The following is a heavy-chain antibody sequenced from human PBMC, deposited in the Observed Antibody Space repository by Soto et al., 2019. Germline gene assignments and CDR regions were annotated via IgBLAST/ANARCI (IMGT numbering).Heavy chain of an antibody. CDR2: MNPNSGDT. D-gene: IGHD2-2*03. Sequence: ASVKVSCKASGYTFTAHYVHWVRQAPGQGLEWMGWMNPNSGDTNYPQKFQGRVTMTRDTSISTAYMELNRLKSDDTAVYYCARSAVLPMDVLAFWGKGTIVTVPS. CDR3: ARSAVLPMDVLAF. V-gene: IGHV1-2*02. J-gene: IGHJ6*04. CDR1: GYTFTAHY.